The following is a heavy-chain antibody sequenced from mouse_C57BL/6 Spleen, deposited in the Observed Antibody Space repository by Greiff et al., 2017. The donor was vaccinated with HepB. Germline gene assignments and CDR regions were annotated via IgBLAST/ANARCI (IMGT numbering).Heavy chain of an antibody. CDR2: IDPETGGT. V-gene: IGHV1-15*01. CDR1: GYTFTDYE. J-gene: IGHJ1*03. CDR3: TRALYGSSSEYFDV. Sequence: VQLQQSGAELVRPGASVTLSCKASGYTFTDYEMHWVKQTPVHGLEWIGAIDPETGGTAYNQKFKGKAILTADKSSSTAYMELRSLTSEDSAVYYCTRALYGSSSEYFDVWGTGTTVTVSS. D-gene: IGHD1-1*01.